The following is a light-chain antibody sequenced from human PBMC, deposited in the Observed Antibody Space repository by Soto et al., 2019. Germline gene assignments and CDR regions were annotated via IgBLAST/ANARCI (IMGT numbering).Light chain of an antibody. Sequence: EVVLTQSPGTLSLSPGEGATLSCRASQSVRGSSLAWYQQKPGQAPRLLIYSVSSRATGIPDRFSGSGSGTDFTLTISRLEPEDFAVYYCQQYGALPVTVGPGITVDIK. CDR3: QQYGALPVT. J-gene: IGKJ3*01. CDR2: SVS. V-gene: IGKV3-20*01. CDR1: QSVRGSS.